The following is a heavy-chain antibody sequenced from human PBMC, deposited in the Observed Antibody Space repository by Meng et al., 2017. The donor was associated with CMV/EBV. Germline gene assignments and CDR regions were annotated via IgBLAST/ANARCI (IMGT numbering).Heavy chain of an antibody. J-gene: IGHJ5*02. CDR1: GFTFSSYW. V-gene: IGHV3-74*01. CDR2: INSDGSST. Sequence: SGFTFSSYWMSWVRQAPGKRVVWVSRINSDGSSTSYADSVKGRFTISRDNAKNTLYLQMNSLRAEDTAVYYCARDSIAARPGWFDPWGQGTLVTVSS. D-gene: IGHD6-6*01. CDR3: ARDSIAARPGWFDP.